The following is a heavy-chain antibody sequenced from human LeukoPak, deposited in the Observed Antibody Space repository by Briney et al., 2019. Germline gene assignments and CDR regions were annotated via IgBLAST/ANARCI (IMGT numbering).Heavy chain of an antibody. CDR3: ARVSLARAAGAFDI. V-gene: IGHV4-59*01. J-gene: IGHJ3*02. Sequence: SETLSLTCIVSGDSIISYYWSWIRQPPGKGLEWIGYIYYSGSTNYNPSLKSRVTISVDTSKNQFSLKLSSVTAADTAVYYCARVSLARAAGAFDIWGQGTMVTVSS. D-gene: IGHD6-6*01. CDR1: GDSIISYY. CDR2: IYYSGST.